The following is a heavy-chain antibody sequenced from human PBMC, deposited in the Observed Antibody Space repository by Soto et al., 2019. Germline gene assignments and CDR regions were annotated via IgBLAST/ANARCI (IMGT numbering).Heavy chain of an antibody. CDR1: GGTFSSYA. Sequence: ASVKVSFKASGGTFSSYAISWVRQAPGQGLEWMGGIIPIFGTANYAQKFQGRVTITADKSTSTAYMELSSLRSEDTAVYYCARDYSSSTLGAFDIWGQGTMVTVSS. CDR2: IIPIFGTA. D-gene: IGHD6-6*01. V-gene: IGHV1-69*06. J-gene: IGHJ3*02. CDR3: ARDYSSSTLGAFDI.